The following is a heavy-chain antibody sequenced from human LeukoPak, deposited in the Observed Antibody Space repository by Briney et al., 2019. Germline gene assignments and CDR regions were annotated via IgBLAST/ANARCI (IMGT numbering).Heavy chain of an antibody. V-gene: IGHV4-34*01. D-gene: IGHD3-10*01. Sequence: SETLSLTCVVYAGSFSSYYCSWIRQPPGKGLEWIGEINHSGGTNYNPSLKSRVTISVDTSKNQFSLKLSSVTAADTAVDYCARGLRYYGSGRYCWFDPWGQGTLVTVSS. CDR2: INHSGGT. CDR1: AGSFSSYY. CDR3: ARGLRYYGSGRYCWFDP. J-gene: IGHJ5*02.